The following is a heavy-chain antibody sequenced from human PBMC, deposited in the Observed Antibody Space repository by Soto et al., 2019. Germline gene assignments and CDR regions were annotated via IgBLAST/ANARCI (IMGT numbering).Heavy chain of an antibody. Sequence: GESLRLSCAASGFTFSSYSMNWVRQAPGKGLEWVSYISSSSSTIYYADSVKGRFTISRDNAKNSLYLQMNSLRDEDTAVYYCARNKKNTMIRGYMDVWGKGTTVTVSS. CDR2: ISSSSSTI. CDR1: GFTFSSYS. J-gene: IGHJ6*03. D-gene: IGHD3-22*01. V-gene: IGHV3-48*02. CDR3: ARNKKNTMIRGYMDV.